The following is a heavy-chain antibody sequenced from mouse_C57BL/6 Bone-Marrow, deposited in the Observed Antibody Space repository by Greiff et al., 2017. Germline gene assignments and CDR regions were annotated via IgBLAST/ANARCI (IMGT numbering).Heavy chain of an antibody. V-gene: IGHV1-69*01. D-gene: IGHD3-2*02. J-gene: IGHJ3*01. CDR2: IDPSDSYT. Sequence: VQLQQPGAELVMPGASVKLSCKASGYTFTSYWMHWVKQRPGQGLEWIGEIDPSDSYTNYNQKFKGKSTLTVDKSSSTTYMQISSLTSEDSAVYDCARGSGLSWFAYGCQGTLVTVSA. CDR3: ARGSGLSWFAY. CDR1: GYTFTSYW.